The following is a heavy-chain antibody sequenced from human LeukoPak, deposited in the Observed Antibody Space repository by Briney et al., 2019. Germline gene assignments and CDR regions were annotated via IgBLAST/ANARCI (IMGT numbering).Heavy chain of an antibody. CDR2: IIPILGKA. D-gene: IGHD2-2*02. V-gene: IGHV1-69*04. J-gene: IGHJ5*02. Sequence: SVKVSCKASGGTFSSYAISWVRQAPGQGLEWMGRIIPILGKANYAQKFQGRVTITADKSTSTAYMELSSQRSEDTAVYYCARVGDLYCSSTSCYTPNWFDPWGQGTLVTVSS. CDR3: ARVGDLYCSSTSCYTPNWFDP. CDR1: GGTFSSYA.